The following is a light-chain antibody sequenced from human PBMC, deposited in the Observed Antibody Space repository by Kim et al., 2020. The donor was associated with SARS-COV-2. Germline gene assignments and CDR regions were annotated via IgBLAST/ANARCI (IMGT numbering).Light chain of an antibody. CDR3: AAWDDNLRGVM. CDR1: SSNIGNNP. CDR2: NTR. Sequence: QSVLTQPPSASETPGQRVSISCSGGSSNIGNNPVFWYQQLSGAAPKLLIQNTRRRPSGVPDRFSGSKSGTSASLDISGVRSEDEADYYCAAWDDNLRGVMFGGGTQLTVL. V-gene: IGLV1-47*02. J-gene: IGLJ3*02.